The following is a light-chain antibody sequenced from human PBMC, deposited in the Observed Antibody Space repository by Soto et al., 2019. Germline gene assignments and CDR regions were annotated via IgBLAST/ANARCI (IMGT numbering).Light chain of an antibody. CDR3: QHYNGQPIT. CDR2: KAS. Sequence: DIQMTQSPSTLSASVGDRVTINCRASQSCNSWLAWYQQKPGKDPKLLNYKASSLESGVPSRLSGTGPGTDFTRTISSLQHDDSATYYCQHYNGQPITFGGGTKVEIK. J-gene: IGKJ4*01. CDR1: QSCNSW. V-gene: IGKV1-5*03.